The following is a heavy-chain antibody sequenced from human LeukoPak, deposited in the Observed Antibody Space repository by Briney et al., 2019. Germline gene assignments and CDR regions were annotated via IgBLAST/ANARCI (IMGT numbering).Heavy chain of an antibody. CDR3: ARLWPYQLSAFDI. CDR1: GESFSGYY. V-gene: IGHV4-34*01. CDR2: INHSGRT. J-gene: IGHJ3*02. Sequence: PSETLSLTCAVYGESFSGYYWSCIRQPPGKGLEWIGEINHSGRTNYNPSLKSRVTISVDNSKNQFSLKMSSAAAAAAAVYYCARLWPYQLSAFDIWGQGTMVTVSS. D-gene: IGHD2-2*01.